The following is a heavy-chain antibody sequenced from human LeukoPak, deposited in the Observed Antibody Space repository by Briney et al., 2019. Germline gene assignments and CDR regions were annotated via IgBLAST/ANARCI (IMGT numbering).Heavy chain of an antibody. D-gene: IGHD4-23*01. CDR1: GFTFSSYA. V-gene: IGHV3-21*01. J-gene: IGHJ6*03. Sequence: SGGSLRLSCAASGFTFSSYAMNWVRQAPGKGPEGVSSITSSSSDIYYADSVKGRFTISRDNARNSLYLQMNSLRAEDTALYYCARDGDTVLTRGYYYYMDVWGKGTTVTVSS. CDR2: ITSSSSDI. CDR3: ARDGDTVLTRGYYYYMDV.